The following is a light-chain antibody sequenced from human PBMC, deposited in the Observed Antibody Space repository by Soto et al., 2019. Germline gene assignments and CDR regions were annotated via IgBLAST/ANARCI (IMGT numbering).Light chain of an antibody. CDR2: DVN. CDR3: SSFTSSTSYV. Sequence: QSVLTQPASVSGSPGQSIAISCTGTSSDVGSYNSVSWYQQYPGKAPKLMIHDVNNRPSGISDRFSGSKSGNTASLTISGLQDEDEADYYCSSFTSSTSYVFGTGTKLTV. CDR1: SSDVGSYNS. J-gene: IGLJ1*01. V-gene: IGLV2-14*03.